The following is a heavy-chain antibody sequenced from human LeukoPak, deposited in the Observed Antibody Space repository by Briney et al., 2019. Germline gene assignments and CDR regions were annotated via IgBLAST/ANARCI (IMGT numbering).Heavy chain of an antibody. J-gene: IGHJ4*02. V-gene: IGHV3-23*01. CDR3: AKPEADFSSGYYYFDF. CDR1: GFTFSSYA. D-gene: IGHD3-3*01. CDR2: MSGSGDST. Sequence: GGSLRLSCAASGFTFSSYAMSWVRQAPGKGLEWVSAMSGSGDSTSYADSVKGRFTISRDNSKNTLYLQMNNLRAEDTALYYCAKPEADFSSGYYYFDFWGQGTLVTVSS.